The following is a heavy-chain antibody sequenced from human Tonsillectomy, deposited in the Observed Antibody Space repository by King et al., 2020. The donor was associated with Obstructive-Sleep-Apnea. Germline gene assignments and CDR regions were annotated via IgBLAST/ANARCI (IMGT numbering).Heavy chain of an antibody. D-gene: IGHD6-19*01. CDR3: VKGISGWLGDWFDP. CDR1: GFTFSSYA. CDR2: ISSNGGST. J-gene: IGHJ5*02. Sequence: VQLVESGGGLVQPGGSLRLSCSASGFTFSSYAMHWVRQAPGKGLEYVSAISSNGGSTYYADSVKGRFTISRDNSKNTLYLQMSSLRAEDTAVYYCVKGISGWLGDWFDPWGQGTLVTVSS. V-gene: IGHV3-64D*06.